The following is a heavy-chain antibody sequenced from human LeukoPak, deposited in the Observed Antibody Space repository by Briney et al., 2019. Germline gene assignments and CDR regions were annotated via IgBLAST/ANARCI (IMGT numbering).Heavy chain of an antibody. CDR2: IYYSGST. CDR3: ARVIVGATLDY. D-gene: IGHD1-26*01. CDR1: GGSISSGDYY. Sequence: TSQTLSLTCTVSGGSISSGDYYWSWIRQPPGKGLEWIGYIYYSGSTYYNPSLKSRVTISVDTSKNQFSLKLSSVTAADTAVYYCARVIVGATLDYWGQGTLVTVSS. J-gene: IGHJ4*02. V-gene: IGHV4-30-4*08.